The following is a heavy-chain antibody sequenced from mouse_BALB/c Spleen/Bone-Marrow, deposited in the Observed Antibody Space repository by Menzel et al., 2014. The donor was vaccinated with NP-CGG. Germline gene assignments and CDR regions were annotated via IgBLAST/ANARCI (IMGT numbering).Heavy chain of an antibody. D-gene: IGHD2-10*01. V-gene: IGHV1-9*01. CDR1: GYTFSTYW. J-gene: IGHJ4*01. CDR3: ARAYYVNYDAMDY. Sequence: QVQLQQSGAELMKPGASLKISCKAPGYTFSTYWMDWVNQSPDHGLGWIGKILPGSGSTNYNERFKGKATFTADTSSNTAYMQLSSLTSEDSTVYYCARAYYVNYDAMDYWGQGTSVTVSS. CDR2: ILPGSGST.